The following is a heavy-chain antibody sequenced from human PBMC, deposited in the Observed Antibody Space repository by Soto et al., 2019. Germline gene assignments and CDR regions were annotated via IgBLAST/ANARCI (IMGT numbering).Heavy chain of an antibody. CDR2: IYSGGSI. D-gene: IGHD7-27*01. CDR3: ARGPSGDKVDY. J-gene: IGHJ4*02. CDR1: GGSISNVNDC. Sequence: QVQLQESGPGLVKPSQTLSLTCIVSGGSISNVNDCWSWIRQRPDKGLEWIGHIYSGGSIYNNTSLTSRVTILVDTSKNQSSLQLSSVSAADAAVYYCARGPSGDKVDYWGQGTLVTVSS. V-gene: IGHV4-30-4*01.